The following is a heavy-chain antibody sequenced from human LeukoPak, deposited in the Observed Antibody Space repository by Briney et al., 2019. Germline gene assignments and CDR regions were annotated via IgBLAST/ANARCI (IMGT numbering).Heavy chain of an antibody. CDR3: ARDLPPLWFGEFSQALSRHYYGMDV. J-gene: IGHJ6*02. Sequence: ASVKVSCKASGYTFTSYDINWVRQAPGQGLEWMGWISAYNGNTTYAQKLQGRVTMTTDTSTSTAYMELRSLRSDDTAVYYCARDLPPLWFGEFSQALSRHYYGMDVWGQGTTVTVSS. D-gene: IGHD3-10*01. V-gene: IGHV1-18*01. CDR1: GYTFTSYD. CDR2: ISAYNGNT.